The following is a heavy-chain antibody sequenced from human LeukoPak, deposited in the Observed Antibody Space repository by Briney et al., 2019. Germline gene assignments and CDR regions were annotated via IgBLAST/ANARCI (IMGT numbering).Heavy chain of an antibody. D-gene: IGHD4-17*01. J-gene: IGHJ5*02. CDR2: IYSGGST. CDR3: ARDNYGDYGFDP. CDR1: GFTVSSNY. Sequence: GGCLRLSCAASGFTVSSNYMSWVRQAPGKGLEWVSVIYSGGSTYYADSVKGRFTISRDNSKNTLYLQMNSLRAEDTAVYYCARDNYGDYGFDPWGQGTLVTVSS. V-gene: IGHV3-66*01.